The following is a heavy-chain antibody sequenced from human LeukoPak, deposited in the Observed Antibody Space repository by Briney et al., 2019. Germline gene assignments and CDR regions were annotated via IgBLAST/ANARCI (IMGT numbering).Heavy chain of an antibody. CDR2: ILSTVTT. J-gene: IGHJ5*02. CDR1: GFPFSASA. D-gene: IGHD4-17*01. CDR3: ATVKCDYGAPVGWFDP. Sequence: PGGSLRLSCAASGFPFSASAMTWVRQAPGKGLEWVSHILSTVTTYYADSVRGRFTISRDNSKNTLYLIMTSMTAPDTAVYYCATVKCDYGAPVGWFDPWGQGTLVTVYS. V-gene: IGHV3-23*01.